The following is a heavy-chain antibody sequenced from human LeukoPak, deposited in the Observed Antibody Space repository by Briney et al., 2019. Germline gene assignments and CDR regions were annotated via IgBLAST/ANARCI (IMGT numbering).Heavy chain of an antibody. J-gene: IGHJ4*02. V-gene: IGHV3-74*01. CDR1: GFTFSNYW. Sequence: PGRSLRLSCAASGFTFSNYWMHWVRQGPGKGLVWVSCIKSDGSIASYADSVKGRFTISRDNAEKTLYLQMNSLRAEDTAVYYCARGNYGPDYWGQGTLVTVSS. CDR2: IKSDGSIA. D-gene: IGHD3-10*01. CDR3: ARGNYGPDY.